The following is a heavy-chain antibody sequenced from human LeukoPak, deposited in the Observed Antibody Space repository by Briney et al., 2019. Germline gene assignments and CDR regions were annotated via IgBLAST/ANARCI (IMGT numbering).Heavy chain of an antibody. V-gene: IGHV3-11*03. J-gene: IGHJ4*02. CDR2: ISGSSSNT. CDR3: TRHPAEGDY. Sequence: GGSLRLSCAASGFTFSDFYMSWIRQAPGKGLESVSYISGSSSNTNYADSVKGRFTISRDNTKNSLYLQMNSLRPEDTAVYYCTRHPAEGDYWGQGTLVTVSS. CDR1: GFTFSDFY. D-gene: IGHD2-15*01.